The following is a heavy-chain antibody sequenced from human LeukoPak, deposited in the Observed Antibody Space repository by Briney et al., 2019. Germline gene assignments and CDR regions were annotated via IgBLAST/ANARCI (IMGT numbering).Heavy chain of an antibody. D-gene: IGHD3-9*01. Sequence: GGSLRLSCAASGFTFSSYAMTWVRQAPGKGLEWVSVIYSGGSTYYADSVKGRFTISRDNSKNTLYLQMNSLRVEDTAVYYCALGLVTDYWGQGTLVTVSS. CDR2: IYSGGST. J-gene: IGHJ4*02. V-gene: IGHV3-66*01. CDR3: ALGLVTDY. CDR1: GFTFSSYA.